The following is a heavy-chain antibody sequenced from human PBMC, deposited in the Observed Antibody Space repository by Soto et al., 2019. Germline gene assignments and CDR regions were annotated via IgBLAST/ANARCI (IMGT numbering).Heavy chain of an antibody. CDR2: TYYRSKWYN. V-gene: IGHV6-1*01. Sequence: PSQTLSLTCAISGDSVSSNSAAWNWLRQSPSRGLEWLGRTYYRSKWYNDYAVSVKSRITINPDTSKNQFSLQLNSVTPEDTAVYYCARAPENYDFWSGYPHLAVLAFDIWGQGTMVTVSS. D-gene: IGHD3-3*01. J-gene: IGHJ3*02. CDR1: GDSVSSNSAA. CDR3: ARAPENYDFWSGYPHLAVLAFDI.